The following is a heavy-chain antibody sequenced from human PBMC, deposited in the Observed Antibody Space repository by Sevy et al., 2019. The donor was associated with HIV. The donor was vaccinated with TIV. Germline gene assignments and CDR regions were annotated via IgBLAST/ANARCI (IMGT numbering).Heavy chain of an antibody. D-gene: IGHD4-4*01. CDR1: GGTFSSYA. CDR2: IIPIFGTA. J-gene: IGHJ3*02. V-gene: IGHV1-69*13. CDR3: ARDGHTVTTRDDAFDI. Sequence: ASVKDSCKASGGTFSSYAISWVRQAPGQGLEWMGGIIPIFGTANYAQKFQGRVTITADESTSTAYMELSSLRSEDTAVYYCARDGHTVTTRDDAFDIWGQGTMVTVSS.